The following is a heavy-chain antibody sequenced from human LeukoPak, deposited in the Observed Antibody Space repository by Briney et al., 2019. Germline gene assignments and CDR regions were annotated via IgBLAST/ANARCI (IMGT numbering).Heavy chain of an antibody. J-gene: IGHJ4*02. CDR3: ARDKNAVTTSTAFDY. CDR1: HATFSSYW. V-gene: IGHV3-7*01. CDR2: IKQDGSEK. Sequence: GGSLRLSCADPHATFSSYWMSWVRQAPGKGLEWVANIKQDGSEKYYVDSVKGRFTISRDNAKNSLYLQMNSLRAEDTAVYYCARDKNAVTTSTAFDYWGQGTLVTVSS. D-gene: IGHD4-17*01.